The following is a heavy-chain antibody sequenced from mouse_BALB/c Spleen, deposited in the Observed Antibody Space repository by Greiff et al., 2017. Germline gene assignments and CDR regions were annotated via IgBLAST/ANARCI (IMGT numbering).Heavy chain of an antibody. CDR3: ARHGYYWYFDV. Sequence: EVMLVESGGGLVQPGGSLKLSCAASGFTFSSYTMSWVRQTPEKRLEWVAYISNGGGSTYYPDTVKGRFTISRDNAKNTLYLQMSSLKSEDTAMYYCARHGYYWYFDVWGAGTTVTVSS. CDR2: ISNGGGST. CDR1: GFTFSSYT. V-gene: IGHV5-12-2*01. J-gene: IGHJ1*01. D-gene: IGHD2-2*01.